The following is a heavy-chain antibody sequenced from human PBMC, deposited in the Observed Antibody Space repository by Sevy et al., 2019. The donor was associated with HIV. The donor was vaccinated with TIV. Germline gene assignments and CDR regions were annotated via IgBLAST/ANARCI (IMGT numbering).Heavy chain of an antibody. CDR2: IWSSSSYI. D-gene: IGHD3-10*01. CDR1: GFTFSTYN. V-gene: IGHV3-21*01. Sequence: GESLKISCAASGFTFSTYNMNWVRQAPGKGLEWVSSIWSSSSYIYYAPSVKGRFTISRDNAKNSLYLQMNSLKVEDTAVYYCARDRTYGSFLDYWGQGTLVTVSS. J-gene: IGHJ4*02. CDR3: ARDRTYGSFLDY.